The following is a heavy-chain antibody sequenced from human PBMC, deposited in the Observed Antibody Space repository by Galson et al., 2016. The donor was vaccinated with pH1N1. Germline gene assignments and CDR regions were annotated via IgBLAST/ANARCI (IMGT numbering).Heavy chain of an antibody. V-gene: IGHV3-11*06. CDR1: GFIFSDYY. J-gene: IGHJ3*02. CDR2: LSTSSSFT. D-gene: IGHD6-13*01. Sequence: SLRLSCAASGFIFSDYYMGWIRQAPGKGLEWISYLSTSSSFTKYADSVKGRFSISRDNSKNALHLQMNSLRAEDTAVFYCAREGAGNSKYAFDIWGQGTMVTVSS. CDR3: AREGAGNSKYAFDI.